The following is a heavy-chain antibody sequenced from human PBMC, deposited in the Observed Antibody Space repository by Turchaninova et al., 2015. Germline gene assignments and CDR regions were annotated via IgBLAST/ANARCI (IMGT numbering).Heavy chain of an antibody. Sequence: RRSWRRRECSFKGIWVQGVRQDPGKGQMGGSRNNREGSSTSYADSVKGRFTISRDNAKNTLYLQMNSLRAEDTAVYYCARDNFYYYYGMDVWGQGTTVTVSS. V-gene: IGHV3-74*01. CDR3: ARDNFYYYYGMDV. J-gene: IGHJ6*02. CDR2: NNREGSST. CDR1: ECSFKGIW.